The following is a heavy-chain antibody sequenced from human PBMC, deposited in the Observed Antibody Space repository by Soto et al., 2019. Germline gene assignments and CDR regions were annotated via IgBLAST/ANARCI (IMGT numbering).Heavy chain of an antibody. CDR1: GYTFTSYG. CDR2: ISAYNGNT. J-gene: IGHJ5*02. D-gene: IGHD6-19*01. Sequence: ASVKVSCKASGYTFTSYGISWVLQAPGQGLEWMGWISAYNGNTNYAQKLQGRVTMTTDTSTSTAYMELRSLRSDDTAVYYCARVYSSGWYGPFDPWGQGTLVTVSS. CDR3: ARVYSSGWYGPFDP. V-gene: IGHV1-18*01.